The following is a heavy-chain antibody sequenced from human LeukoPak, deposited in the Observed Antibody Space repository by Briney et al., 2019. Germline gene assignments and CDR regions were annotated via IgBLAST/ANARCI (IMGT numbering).Heavy chain of an antibody. J-gene: IGHJ4*02. CDR2: MYNSGST. Sequence: SETLSLTCTVSGGSISSYYWSWIRQPPGKGLEWIGYMYNSGSTNYNPSLKSRVTISVDTSKNQFSLKLSSVTAADTAVYYCARDFSGHDYWGQGTLVTVSS. V-gene: IGHV4-4*08. D-gene: IGHD3-10*01. CDR3: ARDFSGHDY. CDR1: GGSISSYY.